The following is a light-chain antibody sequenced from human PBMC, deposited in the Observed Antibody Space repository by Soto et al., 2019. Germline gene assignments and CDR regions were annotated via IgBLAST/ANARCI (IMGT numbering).Light chain of an antibody. CDR1: SSNIGVNT. J-gene: IGLJ1*01. CDR2: TNY. Sequence: QSLVSHPPSASGSPGHRVTISFSESSSNIGVNTVTWYQQLPLAAPKLLIYTNYQRPSGVPDRFSASKSGTSASLDISGLQSEDEADYYCVASDDSMNGYVFGPWTKVTGL. CDR3: VASDDSMNGYV. V-gene: IGLV1-44*01.